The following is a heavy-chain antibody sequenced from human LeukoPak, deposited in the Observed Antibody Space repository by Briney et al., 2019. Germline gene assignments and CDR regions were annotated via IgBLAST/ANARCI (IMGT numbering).Heavy chain of an antibody. J-gene: IGHJ4*02. CDR2: IKGGGGDP. D-gene: IGHD2-21*02. Sequence: GGSLRLPCAAPGFTFSTYAMGWVRQAPGKGLEWVSSIKGGGGDPFYADSVKGRFTISRDNSKNTLFLQLDILRAEDSAVYYCAKGGHDFNPFYWWGQGTLVTVSS. V-gene: IGHV3-23*01. CDR1: GFTFSTYA. CDR3: AKGGHDFNPFYW.